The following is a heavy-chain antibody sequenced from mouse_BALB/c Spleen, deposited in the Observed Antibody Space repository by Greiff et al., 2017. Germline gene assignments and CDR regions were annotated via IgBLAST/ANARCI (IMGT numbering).Heavy chain of an antibody. J-gene: IGHJ3*01. D-gene: IGHD1-1*01. CDR1: GYTFTSYW. CDR3: ARVTTEAWFAY. CDR2: IDPSDSYT. Sequence: QVQLQQPGAELVKPGASVKLSCKASGYTFTSYWMHWVKQRPGQGLEWIGEIDPSDSYTNYNQKFKGKATLTVDKSSSTAYMQLSSLTSEDSAVYYCARVTTEAWFAYWGQGTLVTVSA. V-gene: IGHV1-69*02.